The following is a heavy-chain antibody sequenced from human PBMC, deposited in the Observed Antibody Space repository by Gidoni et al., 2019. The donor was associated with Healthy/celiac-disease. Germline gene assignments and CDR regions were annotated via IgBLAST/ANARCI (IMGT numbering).Heavy chain of an antibody. D-gene: IGHD4-17*01. CDR3: ARINDYGDYVVDY. J-gene: IGHJ4*02. CDR2: ISSSSSYI. CDR1: GFTFSSYS. V-gene: IGHV3-21*01. Sequence: EVQLVESGGGLVKPGGSLRLSCAASGFTFSSYSMNWVRQAPGKGREWVSSISSSSSYIYYADSVKGRFTISRDNAKNSLYLQMNSLRAEDTAVYYCARINDYGDYVVDYWGQGTLVTVSS.